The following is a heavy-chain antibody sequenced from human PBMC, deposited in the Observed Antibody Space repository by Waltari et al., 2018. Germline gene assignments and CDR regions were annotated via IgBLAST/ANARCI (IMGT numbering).Heavy chain of an antibody. CDR3: ARAGGATTDD. CDR2: IYHSGST. V-gene: IGHV4-38-2*01. D-gene: IGHD1-26*01. Sequence: QVQLQESGPGLVKPSETLSLTCAVSGYSISSGYYWGWIRQPPGKGLEWIGSIYHSGSTYYNPSLKSRVTIAEDTSKNQFSLKLSSVTAADTAVYYGARAGGATTDDWGQGTLVTVSS. J-gene: IGHJ4*02. CDR1: GYSISSGYY.